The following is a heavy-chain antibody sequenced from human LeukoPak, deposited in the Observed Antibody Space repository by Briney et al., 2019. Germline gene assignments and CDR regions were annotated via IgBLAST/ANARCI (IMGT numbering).Heavy chain of an antibody. CDR3: ARDSFEYYYDSSGWFDP. CDR1: GFTMSNYA. CDR2: IWYDGNDK. Sequence: PGRSLRLSCAASGFTMSNYAMHWVRQAPGKGLEWVAVIWYDGNDKYYADSVKGRFTISRDNSKDTLYLQMNSLRAEDTAVYYCARDSFEYYYDSSGWFDPWGQGTLVTVSS. D-gene: IGHD3-22*01. V-gene: IGHV3-33*01. J-gene: IGHJ5*02.